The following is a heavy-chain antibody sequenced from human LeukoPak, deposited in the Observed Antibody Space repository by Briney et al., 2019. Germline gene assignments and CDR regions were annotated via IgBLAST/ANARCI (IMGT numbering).Heavy chain of an antibody. D-gene: IGHD3-22*01. J-gene: IGHJ4*02. V-gene: IGHV3-53*01. CDR1: GFTVSSNY. CDR3: AREINYDSSGSDY. CDR2: IYSGGST. Sequence: PGGSLRLSCAASGFTVSSNYMSRVRQAPGKGLEWVSVIYSGGSTYHADSVKGRFTISRDNSQNTLYLQMNSLRAEDTAVYYCAREINYDSSGSDYWGQGTLVTVSS.